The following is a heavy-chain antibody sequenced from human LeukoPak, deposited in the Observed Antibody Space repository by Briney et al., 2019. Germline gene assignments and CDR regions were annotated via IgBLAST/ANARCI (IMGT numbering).Heavy chain of an antibody. Sequence: GGSLRLSCAASEFTFSTYWLSWVRQTPRRGLEWVANIKPDGSETYYVDSVMGRFTISRDNAKNSLYLQMSSLRVEDTAVYYCARDDGIRTVDYWGQGTLVTVSS. J-gene: IGHJ4*02. CDR1: EFTFSTYW. CDR2: IKPDGSET. CDR3: ARDDGIRTVDY. D-gene: IGHD5-18*01. V-gene: IGHV3-7*01.